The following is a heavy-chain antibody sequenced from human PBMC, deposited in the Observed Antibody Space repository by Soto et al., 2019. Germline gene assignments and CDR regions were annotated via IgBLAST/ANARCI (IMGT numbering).Heavy chain of an antibody. CDR1: GFTFDDYA. V-gene: IGHV3-9*01. J-gene: IGHJ6*03. Sequence: GGSLRLSCAASGFTFDDYAMHWVRQAPGKGLEWVSGISWNSGSIGYADSVKGRFTISRDNAKNSLYLQMNSLRAEDTALYYCAKDHYGDYAGYYYYMDVWGKGT. CDR2: ISWNSGSI. CDR3: AKDHYGDYAGYYYYMDV. D-gene: IGHD4-17*01.